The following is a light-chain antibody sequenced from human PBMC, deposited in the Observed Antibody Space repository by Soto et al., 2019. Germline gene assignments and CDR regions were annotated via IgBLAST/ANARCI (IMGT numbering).Light chain of an antibody. Sequence: SYELTQPPSVSVSPGQTASITCSGDKLGDKYTCWYQQKPGQSPMLVIYQDTKRPSGIPERFSGSNSGNTATLTISGTQAMDEADYYCQAWDSSTEAFGGGTKLTVL. V-gene: IGLV3-1*01. J-gene: IGLJ2*01. CDR2: QDT. CDR3: QAWDSSTEA. CDR1: KLGDKY.